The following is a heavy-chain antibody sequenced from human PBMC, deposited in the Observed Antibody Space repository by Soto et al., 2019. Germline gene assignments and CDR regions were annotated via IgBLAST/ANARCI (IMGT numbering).Heavy chain of an antibody. CDR3: AKETESNYYDSSGYYYPLGGFDP. V-gene: IGHV3-23*01. CDR1: GFTFSSYA. D-gene: IGHD3-22*01. J-gene: IGHJ5*02. Sequence: GGSLRLSCAASGFTFSSYAMSWVRQAPGKGLEWVSAISGSGGSTYYADSVKGRFTISRDNSKNTLYLQMNSLRAEDTAVYYCAKETESNYYDSSGYYYPLGGFDPWGQGTLVTVSS. CDR2: ISGSGGST.